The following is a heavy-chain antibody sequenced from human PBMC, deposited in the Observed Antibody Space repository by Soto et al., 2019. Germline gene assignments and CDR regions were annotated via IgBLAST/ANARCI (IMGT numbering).Heavy chain of an antibody. CDR2: IYYSGST. CDR3: ARRGYYYDSSGYYYDY. D-gene: IGHD3-22*01. V-gene: IGHV4-39*01. CDR1: GGSISSSSYY. Sequence: PSETLSLTCTVSGGSISSSSYYWGWIRQPPGKGLGWIGSIYYSGSTYYNPSLKSRVTISVDTSKNQFSLKLSSVTAADTAVYYCARRGYYYDSSGYYYDYWGQGTLVTVSS. J-gene: IGHJ4*02.